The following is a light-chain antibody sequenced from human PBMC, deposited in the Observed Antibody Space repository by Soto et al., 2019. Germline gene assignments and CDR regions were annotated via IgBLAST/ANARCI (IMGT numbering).Light chain of an antibody. Sequence: QSALTQPHSVSGSPGQSVTISCTGTSSDVGGYSCVSWYQQHPGKAPELIIYDVTERPSGVPDRFSGSKSGNTASLTISGLQAEDEADYYCCSYTGSYSYVFGIGTKLTVL. J-gene: IGLJ1*01. CDR2: DVT. CDR1: SSDVGGYSC. V-gene: IGLV2-11*01. CDR3: CSYTGSYSYV.